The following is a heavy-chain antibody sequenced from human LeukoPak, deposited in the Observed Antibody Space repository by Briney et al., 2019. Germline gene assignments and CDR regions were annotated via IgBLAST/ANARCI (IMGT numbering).Heavy chain of an antibody. CDR2: INPSGGST. V-gene: IGHV1-46*01. J-gene: IGHJ5*02. D-gene: IGHD6-19*01. CDR3: AIAVAGAGGWFDP. Sequence: ASVKGSCKASGYTFTSYYMHWVRQAPGQGLEWMGIINPSGGSTSYAQKFQGRVTMTRDMSTSTVYMELSSLRSEDTAVYYCAIAVAGAGGWFDPWGQGTLVTVSS. CDR1: GYTFTSYY.